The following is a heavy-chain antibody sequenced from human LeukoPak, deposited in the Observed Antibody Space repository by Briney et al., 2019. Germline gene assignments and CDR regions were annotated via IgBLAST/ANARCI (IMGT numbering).Heavy chain of an antibody. CDR1: GFTFSSHS. D-gene: IGHD6-13*01. V-gene: IGHV3-21*01. CDR3: ARPPYSSSWPFDY. J-gene: IGHJ4*02. Sequence: GGSLRLSCATSGFTFSSHSMDWVRQAPGKGLEWVASISSDSVYIYYAESVKGRFTISKDNAKNSLHLQMNSLRAEDTAVYYCARPPYSSSWPFDYWGQGTLVTLSS. CDR2: ISSDSVYI.